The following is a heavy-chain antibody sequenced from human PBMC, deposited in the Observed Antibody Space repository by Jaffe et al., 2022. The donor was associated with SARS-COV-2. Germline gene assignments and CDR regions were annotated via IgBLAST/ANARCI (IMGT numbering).Heavy chain of an antibody. D-gene: IGHD5-18*01. CDR2: IYYSGST. CDR3: ARDQGEYSYGFPSPAGAFDI. J-gene: IGHJ3*02. CDR1: GGSISSGGYY. Sequence: QVQLQESGPGLVKPSQTLSLTCTVSGGSISSGGYYWSWIRQHPGKGLEWIGYIYYSGSTYYNPSLKSRVTISVDTSKNQFSLKLSSVTAADTAVYYCARDQGEYSYGFPSPAGAFDIWGQGTMVTVSS. V-gene: IGHV4-31*03.